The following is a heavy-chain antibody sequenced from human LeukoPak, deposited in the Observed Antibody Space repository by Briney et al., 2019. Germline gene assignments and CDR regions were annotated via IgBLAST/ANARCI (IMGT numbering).Heavy chain of an antibody. D-gene: IGHD2-2*01. CDR3: ARDGESGVKVPAANWFDP. J-gene: IGHJ5*02. V-gene: IGHV3-11*04. CDR1: GFTSSDYY. Sequence: PGGSLRLSCAASGFTSSDYYMSWIRQAPGKGLEWVSYISSSGSTIYYADSVKGRFTISRDNAKNSLYLQTNSLRAKDTAVYYCARDGESGVKVPAANWFDPWGQGTLVTVPS. CDR2: ISSSGSTI.